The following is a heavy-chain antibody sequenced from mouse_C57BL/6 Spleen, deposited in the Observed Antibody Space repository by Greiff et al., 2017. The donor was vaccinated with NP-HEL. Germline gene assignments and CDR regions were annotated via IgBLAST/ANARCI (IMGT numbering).Heavy chain of an antibody. J-gene: IGHJ4*01. Sequence: VQLKESGAELVKPGASVKLSCTASGFNIKDYYMHWVKQRTEQGLEWIGRIDPEDGETKYAPKFQCKATTTADTSSNTAYLQISSLTSEDTAVYYCARTGPLYAMDYWGQGTSVTVSS. CDR3: ARTGPLYAMDY. V-gene: IGHV14-2*01. CDR2: IDPEDGET. CDR1: GFNIKDYY. D-gene: IGHD4-1*01.